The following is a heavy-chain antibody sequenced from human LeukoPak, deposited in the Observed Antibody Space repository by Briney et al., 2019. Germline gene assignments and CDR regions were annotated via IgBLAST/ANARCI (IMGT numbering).Heavy chain of an antibody. Sequence: GGSLRLSCEASGFTFSSCALSWVRQAPGKGLEWGSGISTYGGRTSYADSVKGRLTISRDNPMKMLYIEMNSLRAEDTAVDYCSVMHRYYDGSGYWVQWGQGTLVTVSS. V-gene: IGHV3-23*01. D-gene: IGHD3-22*01. CDR3: SVMHRYYDGSGYWVQ. J-gene: IGHJ4*02. CDR2: ISTYGGRT. CDR1: GFTFSSCA.